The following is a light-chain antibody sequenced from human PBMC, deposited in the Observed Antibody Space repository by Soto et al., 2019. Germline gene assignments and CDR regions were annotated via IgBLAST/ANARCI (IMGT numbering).Light chain of an antibody. V-gene: IGKV3-11*01. CDR1: QSVTSH. Sequence: EIVMTQSPGTLSFSPREPAIFSCRASQSVTSHLAWYKQKPGQAPRLLIYDASTSATAIPARCSGSGSGTEFTLTISSLEPEEYAVYYCQQRGNITPITFGQGTRLEIK. CDR3: QQRGNITPIT. J-gene: IGKJ5*01. CDR2: DAS.